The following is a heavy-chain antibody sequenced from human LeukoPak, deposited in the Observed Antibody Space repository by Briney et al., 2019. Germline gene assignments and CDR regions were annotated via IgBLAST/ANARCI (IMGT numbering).Heavy chain of an antibody. Sequence: SETLSLTCTVSGGSISSYYWSWIRQPPGKGLQWIGYIYYSGSTNYNPSLKSRVTISVDTSKNQFSLKLSSATAADTAVYYCARAGSSWYEGTNYFDYWGQGTLVTVSS. D-gene: IGHD6-13*01. CDR2: IYYSGST. CDR3: ARAGSSWYEGTNYFDY. CDR1: GGSISSYY. J-gene: IGHJ4*02. V-gene: IGHV4-59*01.